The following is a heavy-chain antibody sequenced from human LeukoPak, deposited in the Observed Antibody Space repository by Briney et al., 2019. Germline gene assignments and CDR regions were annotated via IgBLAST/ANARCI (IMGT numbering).Heavy chain of an antibody. CDR3: ATRAGHYCDSSGYYYYGMDV. V-gene: IGHV4-34*01. J-gene: IGHJ6*02. CDR2: INHSGST. D-gene: IGHD3-22*01. CDR1: GGSFSGYY. Sequence: SETLSLTCAVYGGSFSGYYWSWIRQPPGKGLEWIGEINHSGSTNYNPSLKSRVTISVDTSKKQFSLKLSSVTAADTAVYYCATRAGHYCDSSGYYYYGMDVWGQGTTVTVSS.